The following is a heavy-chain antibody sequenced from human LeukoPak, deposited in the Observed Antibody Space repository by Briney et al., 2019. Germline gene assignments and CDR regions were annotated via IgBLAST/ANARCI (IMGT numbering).Heavy chain of an antibody. CDR3: VRGAHGYNYRYFDY. V-gene: IGHV3-13*01. CDR2: IGTAGDT. Sequence: GGSLRLSCAASGFTFSSYDMHWVRQATGKGLEWVSAIGTAGDTYYPGSVKGRFTISRENAKNSLYLQMNSLRAGDTAVYYCVRGAHGYNYRYFDYWGQGTLVTVSS. D-gene: IGHD5-12*01. J-gene: IGHJ4*02. CDR1: GFTFSSYD.